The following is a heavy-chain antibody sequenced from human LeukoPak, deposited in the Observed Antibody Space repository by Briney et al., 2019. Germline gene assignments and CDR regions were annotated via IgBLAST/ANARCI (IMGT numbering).Heavy chain of an antibody. CDR3: ARAPGGLRLTDYYYYYMDV. CDR1: GFTVSSNY. CDR2: ICSGGST. D-gene: IGHD5-12*01. Sequence: GGSLRLSCAASGFTVSSNYMSWVRQAPGKGLEWVSVICSGGSTYYADSVKGRFTISRDNSKNMLYLQMNSLRAEDTAVYYCARAPGGLRLTDYYYYYMDVWGKGTTVTISS. V-gene: IGHV3-66*01. J-gene: IGHJ6*03.